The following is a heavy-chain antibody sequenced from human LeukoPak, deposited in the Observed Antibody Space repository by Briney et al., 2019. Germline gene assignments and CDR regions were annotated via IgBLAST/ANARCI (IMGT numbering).Heavy chain of an antibody. V-gene: IGHV1-2*04. CDR3: ARDRLGAPTDYGMDV. Sequence: ASVKVSCKASGYTFTGHYMHWVRQAPGQGLEWMGWINPNSGGTNYAQKFQGWVTMARDTSISTAYMELSKLRSDDTAVYYCARDRLGAPTDYGMDVWGQGTTVTVSS. CDR2: INPNSGGT. CDR1: GYTFTGHY. D-gene: IGHD3-10*01. J-gene: IGHJ6*02.